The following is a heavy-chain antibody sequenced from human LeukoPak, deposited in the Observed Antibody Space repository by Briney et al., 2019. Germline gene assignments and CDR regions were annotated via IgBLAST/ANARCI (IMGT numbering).Heavy chain of an antibody. D-gene: IGHD2-8*02. CDR1: GFISSSFA. Sequence: PGGSLRLSCAASGFISSSFAMTWVRQAPGKGLEWVSTVSGSAGRTDYADSVKGRFTISRDNLKNRLYLQMNGLRAEDTAVYYCAKNRGHCVDGVCHNYYYMDVWGRGTTVTVSS. J-gene: IGHJ6*03. CDR3: AKNRGHCVDGVCHNYYYMDV. CDR2: VSGSAGRT. V-gene: IGHV3-23*01.